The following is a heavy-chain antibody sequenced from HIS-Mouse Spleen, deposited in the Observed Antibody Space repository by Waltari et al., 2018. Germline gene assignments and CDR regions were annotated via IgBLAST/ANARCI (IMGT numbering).Heavy chain of an antibody. CDR3: ARVIENSSSWYHAFDI. CDR2: IWYDGSNK. D-gene: IGHD6-13*01. J-gene: IGHJ3*02. V-gene: IGHV3-33*01. Sequence: KGLEWVAVIWYDGSNKYYADSVKGRFTISRDNSKNTLYLQMNSLRAEDTAVYYCARVIENSSSWYHAFDIWGQGTMVTVSS.